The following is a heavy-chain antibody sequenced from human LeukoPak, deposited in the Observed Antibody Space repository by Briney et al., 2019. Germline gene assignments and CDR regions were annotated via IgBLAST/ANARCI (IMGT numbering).Heavy chain of an antibody. CDR3: ARQTGSGLFILP. Sequence: SETLSLTCTVSGGSITTTTYYWGWIRQPPGKGLEWIGSIYYSGNTYYNASLKSQVSISIDTSKNQFSLRLTSVTAADTAVYYCARQTGSGLFILPGGQGTLVTVSS. CDR1: GGSITTTTYY. J-gene: IGHJ4*02. V-gene: IGHV4-39*01. CDR2: IYYSGNT. D-gene: IGHD3/OR15-3a*01.